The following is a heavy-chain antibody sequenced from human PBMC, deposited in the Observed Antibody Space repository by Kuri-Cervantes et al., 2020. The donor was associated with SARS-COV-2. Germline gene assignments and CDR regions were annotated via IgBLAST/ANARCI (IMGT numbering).Heavy chain of an antibody. CDR2: MNPKRGTT. CDR1: GYTFTSYD. J-gene: IGHJ4*02. D-gene: IGHD3-10*01. V-gene: IGHV1-8*01. CDR3: ARVAKYGSGSYFDPYFDY. Sequence: ASVKVSCKASGYTFTSYDINWVRQAPGEGLEWLGWMNPKRGTTGYAQKFQGRVSMTRDTSRGTAYMELSSLRSDDTAVYYCARVAKYGSGSYFDPYFDYWGQGPLVPVSS.